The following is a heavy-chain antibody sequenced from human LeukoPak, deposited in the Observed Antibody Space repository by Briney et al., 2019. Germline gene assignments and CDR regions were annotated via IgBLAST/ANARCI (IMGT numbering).Heavy chain of an antibody. J-gene: IGHJ4*02. CDR1: GYTFTGYY. V-gene: IGHV1-2*02. CDR2: INPNSGGT. Sequence: GASVKVSCKASGYTFTGYYMHWVRQAPGQGLEWMGWINPNSGGTNYARKFQGRVTMTRDTSISTAYMELSRLRSDDTAVYYCARPPTRFTIFPDYWGQGTLVTVSS. CDR3: ARPPTRFTIFPDY. D-gene: IGHD3-9*01.